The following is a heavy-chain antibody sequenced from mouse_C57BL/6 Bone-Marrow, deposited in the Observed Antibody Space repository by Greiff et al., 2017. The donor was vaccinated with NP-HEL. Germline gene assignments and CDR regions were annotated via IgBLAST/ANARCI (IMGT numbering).Heavy chain of an antibody. V-gene: IGHV1-64*01. D-gene: IGHD2-5*01. Sequence: QVQLQQPGAELVKPGASVKLSCKASGYTFTSYWMHWVKQRPGQGLEWIGMIHPNSGSTNSNEKFKSKATLTVDKSSSTAYMQISSLTSEDSAVYFCARSSYSKHAWFAYWGQGTLVTVSA. CDR2: IHPNSGST. CDR1: GYTFTSYW. CDR3: ARSSYSKHAWFAY. J-gene: IGHJ3*01.